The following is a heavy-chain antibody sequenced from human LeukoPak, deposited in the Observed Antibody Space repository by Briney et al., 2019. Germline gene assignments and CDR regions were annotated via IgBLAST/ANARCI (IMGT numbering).Heavy chain of an antibody. V-gene: IGHV1-8*03. D-gene: IGHD6-13*01. J-gene: IGHJ5*02. Sequence: ASVKVSCKASGYTFTSYYMHWVRQATGQGLEWMGWMNPNSGNTGYAQKFQGRVTITRNTSISTAYMELSSLRSEDTAVYYCAREFSSSWSINWFDPWGQGTLVIVSS. CDR2: MNPNSGNT. CDR1: GYTFTSYY. CDR3: AREFSSSWSINWFDP.